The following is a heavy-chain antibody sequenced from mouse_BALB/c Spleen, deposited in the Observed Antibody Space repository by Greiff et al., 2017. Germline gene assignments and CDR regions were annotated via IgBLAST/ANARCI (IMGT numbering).Heavy chain of an antibody. CDR2: ISSGGST. Sequence: EVQVVESGGGLVKPGGSLKLSCAASGFTFSSYAMSWVRQTPEKRLEWVASISSGGSTYYPDSVKGRFTISRDNARNILYLQMSSLRSEDTAMYYCARGYYGYGDAMDYWGQGTSVTVSS. CDR3: ARGYYGYGDAMDY. D-gene: IGHD1-2*01. J-gene: IGHJ4*01. V-gene: IGHV5-6-5*01. CDR1: GFTFSSYA.